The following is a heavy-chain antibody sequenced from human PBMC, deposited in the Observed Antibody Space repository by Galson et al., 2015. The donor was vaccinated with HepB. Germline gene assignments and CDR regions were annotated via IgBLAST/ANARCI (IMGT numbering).Heavy chain of an antibody. J-gene: IGHJ3*02. CDR2: IYYSGST. Sequence: LSLTCAVSGGSISSGGYYWSWIRQPPGKGLEWIGYIYYSGSTYYNPSLKSRVTISVDTSKNQFSLKLSSVTAADTAVYYCARSRLYGEAVFDIWGQGTMVPVSS. V-gene: IGHV4-30-4*01. CDR3: ARSRLYGEAVFDI. D-gene: IGHD4-17*01. CDR1: GGSISSGGYY.